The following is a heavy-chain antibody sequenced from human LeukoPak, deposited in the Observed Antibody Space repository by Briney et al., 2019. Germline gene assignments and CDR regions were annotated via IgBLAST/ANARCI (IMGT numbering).Heavy chain of an antibody. CDR2: IIPILGIA. V-gene: IGHV1-69*04. J-gene: IGHJ4*02. CDR3: AREALDSTIFGVVVYSD. D-gene: IGHD3-3*01. CDR1: GGTFSSYA. Sequence: GASVKVSCKASGGTFSSYAISWVRQAPGQGLEWMRRIIPILGIANYAQKFQGGVTITADTSTSTAYMELSSLRSEDTAVYYCAREALDSTIFGVVVYSDWGQGTLVTVSS.